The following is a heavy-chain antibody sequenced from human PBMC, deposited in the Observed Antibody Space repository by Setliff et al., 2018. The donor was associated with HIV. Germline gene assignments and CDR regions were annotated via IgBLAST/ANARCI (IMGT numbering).Heavy chain of an antibody. CDR3: ARPYSGRGGGAWFDP. CDR2: VIYGGDT. D-gene: IGHD5-12*01. CDR1: GGSISSSHKY. J-gene: IGHJ5*02. V-gene: IGHV4-39*01. Sequence: PSETLSLTCTVSGGSISSSHKYWGWIRQPPGKGLEWIGSVIYGGDTFYNPSLKSRVTISVDTSNNQVSLNLNSVTAADMAVYYCARPYSGRGGGAWFDPWGQGTLVTVSS.